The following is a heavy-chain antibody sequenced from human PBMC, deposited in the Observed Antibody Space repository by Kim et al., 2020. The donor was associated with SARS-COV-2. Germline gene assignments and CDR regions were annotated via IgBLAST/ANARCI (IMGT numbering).Heavy chain of an antibody. CDR3: AREGAIAVAGSGPWFAR. CDR1: GFTFSSYC. CDR2: INSDETST. J-gene: IGHJ5*02. Sequence: GGSLRLSCAASGFTFSSYCLHWVRQAPGKGLVWVSRINSDETSTSYADSVKGRFTISRDNAKNTLYLQMNSLRAEDTAVYFCAREGAIAVAGSGPWFARWGRRALLAVPS. D-gene: IGHD6-13*01. V-gene: IGHV3-74*01.